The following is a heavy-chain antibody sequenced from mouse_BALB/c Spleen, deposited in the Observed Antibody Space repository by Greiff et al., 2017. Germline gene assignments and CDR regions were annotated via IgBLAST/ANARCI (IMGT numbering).Heavy chain of an antibody. V-gene: IGHV5-6*01. J-gene: IGHJ4*01. CDR2: ISSGGSYT. Sequence: EVQLVESGGDLVKPGGSLKLSCAASGFTFSSYGMSWVRQTPDKRLEWVATISSGGSYTYYPDSVKGRFTISRDNAKNTLYLQMSSLKSEDTAMYYCARRGITTNAMDYWGQGTSVTVSS. D-gene: IGHD2-4*01. CDR1: GFTFSSYG. CDR3: ARRGITTNAMDY.